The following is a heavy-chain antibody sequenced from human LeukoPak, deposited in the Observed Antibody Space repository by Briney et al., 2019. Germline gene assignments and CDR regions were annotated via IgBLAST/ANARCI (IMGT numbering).Heavy chain of an antibody. J-gene: IGHJ4*02. Sequence: GGSLRLSCAASGFTFDDYTFHWVPQAPGRGLEWVSLITWDGGTTYYADSVKGRFTISRDNSKNSVYLQMNSLRTEDTALYYCTKDRYCTTTSCPLDYWGQGTLVSVPS. CDR2: ITWDGGTT. V-gene: IGHV3-43*01. CDR3: TKDRYCTTTSCPLDY. D-gene: IGHD2-2*01. CDR1: GFTFDDYT.